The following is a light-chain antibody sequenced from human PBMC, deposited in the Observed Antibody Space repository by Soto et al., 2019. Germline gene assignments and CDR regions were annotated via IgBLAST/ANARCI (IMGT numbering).Light chain of an antibody. Sequence: EIVMTQSPTTLSVSPGERATLSCWASQSVNTRLAWYQQIPGQGPRLLIYGASTRATGIPARLRGSGSGTEFPLTISSLQSEDIAVYYCQQYNNWPRALTFGGGTKVNIK. J-gene: IGKJ4*01. CDR3: QQYNNWPRALT. CDR2: GAS. CDR1: QSVNTR. V-gene: IGKV3-15*01.